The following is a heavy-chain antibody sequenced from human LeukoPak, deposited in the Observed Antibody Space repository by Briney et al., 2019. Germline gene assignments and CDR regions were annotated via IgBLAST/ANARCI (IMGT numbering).Heavy chain of an antibody. CDR1: GGSISSGTYY. J-gene: IGHJ4*02. CDR2: IYHSGST. D-gene: IGHD1-26*01. V-gene: IGHV4-39*07. CDR3: ARPEVGAMDYFDY. Sequence: SETLSLTCTVSGGSISSGTYYWAWIRQPPGRGLEWIGTIYHSGSTYYNPSLKTRVTISVDTSKNQFSLKLSSVIAADTAVYYCARPEVGAMDYFDYWGQGTLVTVSS.